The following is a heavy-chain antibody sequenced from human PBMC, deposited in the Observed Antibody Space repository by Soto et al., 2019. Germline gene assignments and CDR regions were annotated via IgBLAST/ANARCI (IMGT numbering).Heavy chain of an antibody. Sequence: ASVKVSCKASGGTFSSYTISWVRQAPGQGLEWMGRIIPILGIANYAQKFQGRVTITADKSTSTAYMELSSLRSEDTAVYYCAREEGRYYGSGPDYWGQGTLVTVSS. D-gene: IGHD3-10*01. V-gene: IGHV1-69*04. CDR2: IIPILGIA. CDR1: GGTFSSYT. CDR3: AREEGRYYGSGPDY. J-gene: IGHJ4*02.